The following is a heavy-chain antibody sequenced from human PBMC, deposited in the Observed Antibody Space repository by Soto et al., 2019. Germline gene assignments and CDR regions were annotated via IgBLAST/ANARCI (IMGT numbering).Heavy chain of an antibody. CDR3: ARDGQASSHYFDL. CDR2: IVPSLGTA. V-gene: IGHV1-69*01. D-gene: IGHD2-21*01. J-gene: IGHJ2*01. CDR1: GGTFSSYA. Sequence: QVQLVQSGAEVKKPGSSVKVSCKASGGTFSSYAISWVRQALGQGLEWMGGIVPSLGTANYAQKFEGRVTIPADESTSTAYMELSSLRSEDTAVYFCARDGQASSHYFDLWGRGTLVTVSS.